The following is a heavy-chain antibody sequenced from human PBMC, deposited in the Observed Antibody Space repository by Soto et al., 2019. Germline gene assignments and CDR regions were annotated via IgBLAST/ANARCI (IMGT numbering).Heavy chain of an antibody. J-gene: IGHJ6*02. CDR2: IIPMFGTA. Sequence: QVQLEQSGAEVKKPGSSVKISCKASGGTFINHAFSWVRQAPGQGLEWMGGIIPMFGTADYSQKFQGRVTITADESTTTAHMELSSLRSDDSAVYYCARDDATYCGGDCYRYFFYGLDVWGQGTTVTVSS. CDR3: ARDDATYCGGDCYRYFFYGLDV. D-gene: IGHD2-21*02. CDR1: GGTFINHA. V-gene: IGHV1-69*01.